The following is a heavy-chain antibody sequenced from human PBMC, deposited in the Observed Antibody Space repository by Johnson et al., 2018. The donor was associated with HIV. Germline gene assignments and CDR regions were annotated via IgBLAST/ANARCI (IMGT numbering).Heavy chain of an antibody. J-gene: IGHJ3*02. CDR1: GFTFDDYA. D-gene: IGHD2-15*01. CDR2: ISWNSGSI. V-gene: IGHV3-9*01. Sequence: VQLVEYGGGLVQPGRSLRLSCAASGFTFDDYAMHWVRQAPGKGLEWVSGISWNSGSIGYADSVKGRFTISRDNAKNSLYLQMNSLRAEDTALYYCAASPEDLRAFDIWGQGTMVTVSS. CDR3: AASPEDLRAFDI.